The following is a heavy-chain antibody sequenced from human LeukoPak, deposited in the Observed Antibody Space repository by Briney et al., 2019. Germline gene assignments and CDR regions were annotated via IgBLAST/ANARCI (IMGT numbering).Heavy chain of an antibody. CDR2: INPNSGGT. CDR3: ARVMVVAAAGGWFDP. CDR1: GYTFTGYY. J-gene: IGHJ5*02. Sequence: ASVKVSCKASGYTFTGYYMHWVRQAPGQGLEWMGWINPNSGGTNYAQKFQGRVTMTRDRSISTAYMELSRLRSDDTAVYYCARVMVVAAAGGWFDPWGQGTLVTVSS. D-gene: IGHD2-15*01. V-gene: IGHV1-2*02.